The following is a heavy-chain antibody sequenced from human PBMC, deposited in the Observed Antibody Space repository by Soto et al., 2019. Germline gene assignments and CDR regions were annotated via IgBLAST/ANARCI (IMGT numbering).Heavy chain of an antibody. D-gene: IGHD1-26*01. CDR2: IYYSGTT. J-gene: IGHJ2*01. CDR1: GGSISSYY. Sequence: QVQLQESGPGLVKPSETLSLTCTVSGGSISSYYWSWIRQSPGKGLEWIGCIYYSGTTNYNPSLKSRVTISVDTAENQFSLRLSSVTAADTAVYYCARTKLGAWGHWYFDLWGRGTLVTVSS. CDR3: ARTKLGAWGHWYFDL. V-gene: IGHV4-59*01.